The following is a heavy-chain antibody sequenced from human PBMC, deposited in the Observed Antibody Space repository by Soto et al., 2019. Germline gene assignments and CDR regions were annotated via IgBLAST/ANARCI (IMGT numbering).Heavy chain of an antibody. CDR3: ARDSGMVVDGGSCQDY. V-gene: IGHV1-46*01. D-gene: IGHD2-15*01. CDR2: INPSGGST. J-gene: IGHJ4*02. CDR1: GYTFTNYH. Sequence: QVQLVQFGAEVKKPGASVTVTCKASGYTFTNYHMHWVRQAPGQGFEWMGIINPSGGSTTYAQKFQGRVTMTNDTSTSTVQMDLGSLRSDDTAVYYCARDSGMVVDGGSCQDYWGQGTQVTVSS.